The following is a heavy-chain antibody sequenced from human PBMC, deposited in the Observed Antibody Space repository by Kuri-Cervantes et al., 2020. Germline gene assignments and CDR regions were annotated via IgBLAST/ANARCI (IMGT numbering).Heavy chain of an antibody. V-gene: IGHV3-30-3*01. CDR2: ISYDGSNK. CDR3: ARAQKYSYGWGNYYYYGMDV. CDR1: GFTVSSNY. Sequence: GESLKISCAASGFTVSSNYMSWVRQAPGKGLEWVAVISYDGSNKYYADSVKGRFTISRDNSKNTLYLQMNSLRAEDTAVYYCARAQKYSYGWGNYYYYGMDVWGQGTTVTVSS. J-gene: IGHJ6*02. D-gene: IGHD5-18*01.